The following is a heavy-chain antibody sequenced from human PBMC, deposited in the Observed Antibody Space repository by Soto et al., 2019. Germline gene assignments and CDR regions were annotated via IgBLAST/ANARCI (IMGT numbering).Heavy chain of an antibody. J-gene: IGHJ5*02. CDR2: IYYSGST. CDR3: ARNNGYSSGWFDRHNWFDP. CDR1: GGSISSYY. Sequence: SETLSLICTVSGGSISSYYWSWIRQPPGKGLEWIGYIYYSGSTNYNPSLKSRVTISVDTSKNQFSLKLSSVIAADTAVYYCARNNGYSSGWFDRHNWFDPWGQGTLVTVSS. D-gene: IGHD6-19*01. V-gene: IGHV4-59*01.